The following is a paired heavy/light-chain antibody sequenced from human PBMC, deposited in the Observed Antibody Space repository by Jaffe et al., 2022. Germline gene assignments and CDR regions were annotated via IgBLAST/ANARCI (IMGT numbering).Light chain of an antibody. CDR3: QQYYSYLPLT. CDR1: QGISSY. CDR2: AAS. V-gene: IGKV1-8*01. Sequence: AIRMTQSPSSFSASTGDRVTITCRASQGISSYLAWYQQKPGKAPKLLIYAASTLQSGVPSRFSGSGSGTDFTLTISCLQSEDFATYYCQQYYSYLPLTFGGGTKVEIK. J-gene: IGKJ4*01.
Heavy chain of an antibody. CDR3: AKDLGFGRTRGGAYYSNYLAISPFDI. CDR1: GFTFSSYA. Sequence: EVQLLESGGGLVQPGGSLRLSCAASGFTFSSYAMSWVRQAPGKGLEWVSAISGSGGSTYYADSVKGRFTISRDNSKNTLYLQMNSLRAEDTAVYYCAKDLGFGRTRGGAYYSNYLAISPFDIWGQGTMVTVSS. J-gene: IGHJ3*02. V-gene: IGHV3-23*01. D-gene: IGHD4-4*01. CDR2: ISGSGGST.